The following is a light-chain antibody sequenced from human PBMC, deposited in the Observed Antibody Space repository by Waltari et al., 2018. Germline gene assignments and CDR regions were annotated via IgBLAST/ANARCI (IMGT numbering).Light chain of an antibody. J-gene: IGKJ1*01. CDR1: QSVSRA. V-gene: IGKV3-20*01. Sequence: EIVLTQSPGTLSLSPGERVILSCRVSQSVSRALAWYQQKPGQAPRLLIYGASNRATGIPDRFSGSVSGTDFSLTISRLEPEDFAVYYCQHYVRLPVTFGQGTKVEIK. CDR2: GAS. CDR3: QHYVRLPVT.